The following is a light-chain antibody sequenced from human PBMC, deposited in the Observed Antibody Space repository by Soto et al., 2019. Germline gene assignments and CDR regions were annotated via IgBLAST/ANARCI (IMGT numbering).Light chain of an antibody. CDR1: SSDVGGYNY. V-gene: IGLV2-14*01. Sequence: LTQPASVSGSPGQSITISCTGTSSDVGGYNYVSWYQQHPGKAPKLMIYEVSNRPSGVSNRFSGSKSGNTASLTISGLQAEDEADYYCSSYTSSSNYVFGTGTKVTVL. CDR2: EVS. CDR3: SSYTSSSNYV. J-gene: IGLJ1*01.